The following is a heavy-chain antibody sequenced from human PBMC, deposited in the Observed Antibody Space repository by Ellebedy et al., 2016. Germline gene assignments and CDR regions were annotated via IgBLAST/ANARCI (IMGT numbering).Heavy chain of an antibody. D-gene: IGHD2-15*01. CDR1: GGTFSSYA. V-gene: IGHV1-69*13. Sequence: SVKVSXXASGGTFSSYAISWVRQAPGQGLEWMGGIIPIFGTANYAQKFQGGVTITADESTSTAYMELSSLRSEDTAVYYCARQGYCSGGSCYSDSYYYYGMDVWGQGTTVTVSS. J-gene: IGHJ6*02. CDR3: ARQGYCSGGSCYSDSYYYYGMDV. CDR2: IIPIFGTA.